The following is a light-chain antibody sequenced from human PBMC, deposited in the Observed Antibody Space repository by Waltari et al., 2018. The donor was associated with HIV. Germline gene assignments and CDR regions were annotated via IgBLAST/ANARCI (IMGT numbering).Light chain of an antibody. CDR1: QTVSSNY. CDR2: DAS. J-gene: IGKJ4*01. CDR3: QQYHSSPLT. V-gene: IGKV3-20*01. Sequence: IVLTQSPGALSLSPGERATLSCRASQTVSSNYLAWYQYKPGQAPRLLIYDASIRAAGIPDRFSGGGSGTDFTLTISRLEPEDFALYYCQQYHSSPLTFGGGTKVEFK.